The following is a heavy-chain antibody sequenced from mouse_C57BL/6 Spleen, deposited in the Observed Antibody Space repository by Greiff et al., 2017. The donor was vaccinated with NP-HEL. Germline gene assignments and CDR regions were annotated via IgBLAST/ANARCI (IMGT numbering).Heavy chain of an antibody. Sequence: QVHVKQSGPELVKPGASVKISCKASGYAFSSSWMNWVKQRPGKGLEWIGRIYPGDGDTNYNGKFKGKATLTADKSSSTAYMQLSSLTSEDSAVYFCARRLHYYGSSYWYFDVWGTGTTVTVSS. CDR2: IYPGDGDT. CDR3: ARRLHYYGSSYWYFDV. V-gene: IGHV1-82*01. D-gene: IGHD1-1*01. CDR1: GYAFSSSW. J-gene: IGHJ1*03.